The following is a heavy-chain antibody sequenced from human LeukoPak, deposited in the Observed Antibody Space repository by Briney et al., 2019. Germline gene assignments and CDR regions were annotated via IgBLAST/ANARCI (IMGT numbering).Heavy chain of an antibody. J-gene: IGHJ4*02. CDR3: ATNRMVRGGLGY. Sequence: GGSLRLSCAASGFTVSSNYMSWVRQAPGKGLEWVSVIYSGGSTYYADSVKGRFTISRDNSKNTLYLQMNSLRAEDTAVYYCATNRMVRGGLGYWGQGTLVTVSS. V-gene: IGHV3-66*01. D-gene: IGHD3-10*01. CDR1: GFTVSSNY. CDR2: IYSGGST.